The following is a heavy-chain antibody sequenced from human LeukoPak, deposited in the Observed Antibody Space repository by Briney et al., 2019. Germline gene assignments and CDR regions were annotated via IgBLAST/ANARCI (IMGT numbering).Heavy chain of an antibody. CDR3: ARVSRVGATDFDY. Sequence: PSGTLSLTCAVSGGSISSSNWWSWVRQPPGKGLEWIGEIYHSGSTNYNPSLKSRVTISVDTSKNQSSLKLSSVTAADTAVYYCARVSRVGATDFDYWGQGTLVTVSS. V-gene: IGHV4-4*02. CDR2: IYHSGST. CDR1: GGSISSSNW. J-gene: IGHJ4*02. D-gene: IGHD1-26*01.